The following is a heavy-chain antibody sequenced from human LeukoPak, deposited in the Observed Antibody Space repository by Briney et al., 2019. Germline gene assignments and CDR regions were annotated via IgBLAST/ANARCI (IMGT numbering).Heavy chain of an antibody. D-gene: IGHD3-22*01. Sequence: GGSRRLSCAASGFTFSSYAMSWARQAPGKGLEWVSAISGSGGSTYYADSVKGRFTISRDNSKNTLYLQMNSLRAEDTAVYYCAKLPIPRLAYYYDSSGYSDFDYWGQGTLVTVSS. J-gene: IGHJ4*02. CDR3: AKLPIPRLAYYYDSSGYSDFDY. CDR2: ISGSGGST. CDR1: GFTFSSYA. V-gene: IGHV3-23*01.